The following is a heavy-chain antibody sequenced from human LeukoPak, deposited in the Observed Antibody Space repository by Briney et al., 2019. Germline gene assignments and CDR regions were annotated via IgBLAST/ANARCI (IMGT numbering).Heavy chain of an antibody. CDR1: GFTFSNYG. CDR2: ISGGGGTT. J-gene: IGHJ4*02. V-gene: IGHV3-23*01. D-gene: IGHD5-18*01. CDR3: AREEGYIYGLLDY. Sequence: GGSLRLSCAASGFTFSNYGTSWVRQAPGKGPEWVSAISGGGGTTYYADSVKGRFTLSRDNSKNKLYLQMNSLRADDTAVYYCAREEGYIYGLLDYWGQGTLVSVSS.